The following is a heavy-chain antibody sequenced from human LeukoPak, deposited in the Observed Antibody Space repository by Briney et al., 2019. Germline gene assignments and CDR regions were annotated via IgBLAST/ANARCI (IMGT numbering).Heavy chain of an antibody. V-gene: IGHV1-69*06. CDR2: IIPIFGTA. J-gene: IGHJ2*01. CDR3: ARDKGIAVAGGVAYYWYFDL. Sequence: SVKDSCKAPGGTFSSYAISSVRPASGQGVGWMCGIIPIFGTAKSAQNLQGRVTLTAEKSTRTACMELSSLREETTAVCYCARDKGIAVAGGVAYYWYFDLWGRGTLVTVSS. CDR1: GGTFSSYA. D-gene: IGHD6-19*01.